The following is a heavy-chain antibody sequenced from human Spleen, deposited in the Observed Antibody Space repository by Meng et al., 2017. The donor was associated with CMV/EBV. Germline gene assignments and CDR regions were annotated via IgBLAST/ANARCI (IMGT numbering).Heavy chain of an antibody. D-gene: IGHD3-22*01. V-gene: IGHV5-51*01. CDR2: IYPGDSDT. CDR3: ARLPYYDSRDPGYYYYYGMDV. CDR1: GYRFTNYW. J-gene: IGHJ6*02. Sequence: GGSLRLSCKGSGYRFTNYWIGWVRQMPGKGLEWMGIIYPGDSDTRYSPSFQGQVTISADKSISTAYLQWSSLKASDTAMYYCARLPYYDSRDPGYYYYYGMDVWGQGTTVTVSS.